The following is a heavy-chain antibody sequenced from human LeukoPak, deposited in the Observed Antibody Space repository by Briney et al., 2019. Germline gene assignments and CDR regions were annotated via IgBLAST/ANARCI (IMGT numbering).Heavy chain of an antibody. V-gene: IGHV4-34*01. CDR2: INHSGST. Sequence: SETLSLTCAVYGGSFSGYYWSWIRQPPGKGLEWIGEINHSGSTNYNPSLKSRVTISVDTSKNQFSLKLSSVTAADTAVYYCARLDILTGYYKPPGYWGQGTLVTVSS. D-gene: IGHD3-9*01. CDR3: ARLDILTGYYKPPGY. CDR1: GGSFSGYY. J-gene: IGHJ4*02.